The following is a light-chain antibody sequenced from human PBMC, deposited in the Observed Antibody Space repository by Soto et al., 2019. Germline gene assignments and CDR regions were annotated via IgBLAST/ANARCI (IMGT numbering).Light chain of an antibody. J-gene: IGKJ2*01. Sequence: EIVLTQSPATLSLSPGERAILSCRASQSVSSYVAWYQQKPGQAPRLPIYDASNRATGIPARFSGSGSGTDFTLTISSLEPEDFAVYYCQQRSNWPPYTFGQGTKLEIK. CDR3: QQRSNWPPYT. V-gene: IGKV3-11*01. CDR2: DAS. CDR1: QSVSSY.